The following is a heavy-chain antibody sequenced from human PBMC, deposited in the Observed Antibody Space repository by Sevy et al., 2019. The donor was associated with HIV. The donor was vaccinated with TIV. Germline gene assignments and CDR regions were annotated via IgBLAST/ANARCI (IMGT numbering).Heavy chain of an antibody. Sequence: GGSLRLSCAASGFTFSSYAMSWVRQAPGKGLEWVSAISGSGGSTYYADSVKGRFTISRDNSKNTLYLQMNSLRAEDTAVYYCAKQANYCGGDCYSIFHYWGQGTLVTVSS. CDR1: GFTFSSYA. J-gene: IGHJ4*02. V-gene: IGHV3-23*01. CDR3: AKQANYCGGDCYSIFHY. D-gene: IGHD2-21*02. CDR2: ISGSGGST.